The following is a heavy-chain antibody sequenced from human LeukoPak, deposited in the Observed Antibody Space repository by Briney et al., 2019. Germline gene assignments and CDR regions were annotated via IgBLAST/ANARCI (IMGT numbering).Heavy chain of an antibody. CDR1: GFTFSSYE. CDR2: ISSSGSTI. D-gene: IGHD3-10*02. Sequence: GGSLRLSCAASGFTFSSYEMNWVRQAPGKGLEWDSYISSSGSTIYYADSVKGRFTISRDNAKNSLYLQMNSLRAEATAVYYCAELGITMIGGVWGKGTTVTISS. J-gene: IGHJ6*04. V-gene: IGHV3-48*03. CDR3: AELGITMIGGV.